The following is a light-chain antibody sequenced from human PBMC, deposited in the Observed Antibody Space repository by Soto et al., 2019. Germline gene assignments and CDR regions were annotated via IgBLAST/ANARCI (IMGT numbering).Light chain of an antibody. J-gene: IGLJ1*01. Sequence: QSALTQPASVSGSPGQSITISCTGTSSDVGDYNFVSWYQQHPDKAPKLMIYDVTNRCSGVSNRFSGSKSGNTASLTISRLQAEDEADYYCSSYTSSGTLYVFGTGTKLTVL. CDR2: DVT. V-gene: IGLV2-14*01. CDR1: SSDVGDYNF. CDR3: SSYTSSGTLYV.